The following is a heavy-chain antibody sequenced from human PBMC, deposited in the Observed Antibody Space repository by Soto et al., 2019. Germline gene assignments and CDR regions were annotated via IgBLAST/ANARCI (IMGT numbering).Heavy chain of an antibody. CDR2: ISGSGGST. CDR1: GFTFSSYA. J-gene: IGHJ6*02. D-gene: IGHD6-13*01. Sequence: GGSLRLSCAASGFTFSSYAMSWVRQAPGKGLEWVSAISGSGGSTYYADSVKGRFTISRDNSKNTLYLQMNSLRAEDTAVYYCAKDHIAAAGRHYYYGMDVWGQGTTVTVSS. V-gene: IGHV3-23*01. CDR3: AKDHIAAAGRHYYYGMDV.